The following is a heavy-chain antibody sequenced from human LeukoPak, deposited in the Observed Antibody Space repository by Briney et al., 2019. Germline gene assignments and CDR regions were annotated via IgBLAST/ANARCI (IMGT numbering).Heavy chain of an antibody. J-gene: IGHJ6*03. CDR2: IYYSGST. Sequence: SETLSLTCEVSGDSLSSGGYSWSWIRQPPGKGLEWIGYIYYSGSTNYNPSLKSRVTISVDTSKNQFSLKLSSVTAADTAVYYCARSSSWFYHYYMDVWGKGTTVTVSS. CDR3: ARSSSWFYHYYMDV. V-gene: IGHV4-61*08. D-gene: IGHD6-13*01. CDR1: GDSLSSGGYS.